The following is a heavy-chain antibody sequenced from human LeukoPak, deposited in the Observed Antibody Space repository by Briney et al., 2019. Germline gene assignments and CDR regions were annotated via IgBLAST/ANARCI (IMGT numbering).Heavy chain of an antibody. CDR3: ARGRWSTTTASYYFDS. CDR2: INAGNGNT. Sequence: GASVKVSCKASGYIFTDYAINWVRQAPGERLEWMGWINAGNGNTKYSQKFQGRVTITRDRSASTAYMELNSLRSEDTAVYYCARGRWSTTTASYYFDSCGQGSLVTVS. J-gene: IGHJ4*02. V-gene: IGHV1-3*01. D-gene: IGHD5/OR15-5a*01. CDR1: GYIFTDYA.